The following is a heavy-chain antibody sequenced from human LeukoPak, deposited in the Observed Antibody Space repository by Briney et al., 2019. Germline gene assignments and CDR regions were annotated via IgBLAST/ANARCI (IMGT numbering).Heavy chain of an antibody. CDR3: ASGPDYSSIWTDYYFDY. Sequence: PSETLSLTCTVSGGSISPYYWSWIRQPPGKGLEWIGYIYYSGSTNYNPSLKSRVTISVDTSKSQFSLKLSSATAADTAVYYCASGPDYSSIWTDYYFDYWGQGTLVTVSS. J-gene: IGHJ4*02. V-gene: IGHV4-59*01. CDR1: GGSISPYY. CDR2: IYYSGST. D-gene: IGHD6-13*01.